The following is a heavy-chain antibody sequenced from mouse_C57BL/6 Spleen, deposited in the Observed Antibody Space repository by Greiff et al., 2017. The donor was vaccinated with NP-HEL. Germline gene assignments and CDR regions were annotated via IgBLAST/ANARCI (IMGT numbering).Heavy chain of an antibody. CDR3: ARENYGHFDY. D-gene: IGHD1-2*01. Sequence: EVQGVESGGGLVKPGGSLKLSCAASGFTFSDYGMHWVRQAPEKGLEWVAYISSGSSTIYYAATVKGRFTSSRDNAKNTLFLQMTSLRSEDTAMYYCARENYGHFDYWGQGTTLTVSS. CDR1: GFTFSDYG. CDR2: ISSGSSTI. V-gene: IGHV5-17*01. J-gene: IGHJ2*01.